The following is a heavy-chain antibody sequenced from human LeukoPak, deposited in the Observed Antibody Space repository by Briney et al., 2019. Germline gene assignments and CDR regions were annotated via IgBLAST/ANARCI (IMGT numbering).Heavy chain of an antibody. D-gene: IGHD6-13*01. J-gene: IGHJ4*02. CDR2: IKQDGSEK. Sequence: GGSLRLSCAASGFTFSTYWMNWVRQAPGKGLEWVANIKQDGSEKYYVDSVKGRFTISRDNAKNSLYLQMNSLRAEDTAVYYCARVNEQQLAFDYWGQGTLVTVSS. CDR3: ARVNEQQLAFDY. CDR1: GFTFSTYW. V-gene: IGHV3-7*01.